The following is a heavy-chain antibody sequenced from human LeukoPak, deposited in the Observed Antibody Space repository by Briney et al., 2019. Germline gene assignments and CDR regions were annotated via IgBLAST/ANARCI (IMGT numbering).Heavy chain of an antibody. V-gene: IGHV3-21*01. D-gene: IGHD6-13*01. CDR3: ARDFGARIAAVVFDY. CDR1: GFTFSSYS. CDR2: ISSSSSYI. J-gene: IGHJ4*02. Sequence: GGSLRLSCAASGFTFSSYSMNWVRQAPGKGLEWVSSISSSSSYIYYADSVKGRFTISRDNAKNSLYLQMNSLRAEDTAVYYCARDFGARIAAVVFDYWGQGTLVTVSS.